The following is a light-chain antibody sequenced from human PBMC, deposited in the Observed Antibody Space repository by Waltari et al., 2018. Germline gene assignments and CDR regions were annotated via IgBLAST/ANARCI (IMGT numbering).Light chain of an antibody. Sequence: DIVMTQSPDSLAVSLGERATINCKSSQSVLYRSKKKNYLAWFQQKPGQPPKMLIYWASTRETGVPDRFSGSGSGTDFSLTISSLQAEDVAIYYCQQYYSGPYTFGQGTKLEIK. CDR3: QQYYSGPYT. CDR1: QSVLYRSKKKNY. CDR2: WAS. J-gene: IGKJ2*01. V-gene: IGKV4-1*01.